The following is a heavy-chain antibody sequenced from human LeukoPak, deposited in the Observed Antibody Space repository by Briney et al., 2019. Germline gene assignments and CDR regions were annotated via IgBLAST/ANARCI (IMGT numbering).Heavy chain of an antibody. CDR1: GFAFDDSA. CDR3: AKTLSGDYHDASDV. CDR2: INWNSGSI. Sequence: GGSLRLSCAASGFAFDDSAMHWVRQAPEKGLEWVSGINWNSGSIAYADSVKGRFTISRDNAKNSLYLQMNSLRTEDTALYYCAKTLSGDYHDASDVWGQGTMVTVSS. J-gene: IGHJ3*01. V-gene: IGHV3-9*01. D-gene: IGHD1-26*01.